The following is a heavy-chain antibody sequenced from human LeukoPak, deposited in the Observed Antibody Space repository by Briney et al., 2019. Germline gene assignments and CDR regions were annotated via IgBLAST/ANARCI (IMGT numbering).Heavy chain of an antibody. CDR1: GFTFSNYA. CDR2: ISDTSSYI. J-gene: IGHJ4*02. V-gene: IGHV3-21*01. CDR3: TREGYIYSTYYFDY. D-gene: IGHD5-18*01. Sequence: GGSLRLSCAASGFTFSNYAMDWVRQAPGKGLEWVSSISDTSSYIYYADSVKGRFTISRDNARNSLFLEMNSLRAEDTAVYYCTREGYIYSTYYFDYWGQGALVTVSS.